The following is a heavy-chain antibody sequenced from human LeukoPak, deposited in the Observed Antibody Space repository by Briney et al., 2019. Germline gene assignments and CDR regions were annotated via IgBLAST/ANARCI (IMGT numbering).Heavy chain of an antibody. D-gene: IGHD3-3*01. V-gene: IGHV3-7*01. CDR1: GFTFSAYW. CDR3: ASRAIYFDY. Sequence: GGSLRLSCAASGFTFSAYWMNWVRQAPGKGLEWVASMKHDGSEKYYVDSVKGRFTISRDNAKNSLYLQMNSLRAEDTAVYYCASRAIYFDYWGQGTLVTVSS. CDR2: MKHDGSEK. J-gene: IGHJ4*02.